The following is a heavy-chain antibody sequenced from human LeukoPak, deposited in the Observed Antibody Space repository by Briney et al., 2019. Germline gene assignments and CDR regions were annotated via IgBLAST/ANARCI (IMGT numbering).Heavy chain of an antibody. V-gene: IGHV4-30-4*08. J-gene: IGHJ5*02. CDR3: ARGYCGGDCYPLPFDP. CDR1: GGSISSGDYY. Sequence: SETLSLTCTVSGGSISSGDYYWSWIRQPPGKGLEWIGYIYYSGSTYYNPSLKSRVTISVDTSKNQFSLKLSSVTAADTAVYYCARGYCGGDCYPLPFDPWGQGTLITVSS. D-gene: IGHD2-21*01. CDR2: IYYSGST.